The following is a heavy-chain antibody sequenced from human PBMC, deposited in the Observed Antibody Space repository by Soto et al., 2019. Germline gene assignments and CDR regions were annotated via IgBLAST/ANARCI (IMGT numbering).Heavy chain of an antibody. CDR1: GGTFSSYA. D-gene: IGHD6-13*01. J-gene: IGHJ4*02. V-gene: IGHV1-69*06. Sequence: SVKVSCKASGGTFSSYAISWVRQAPGQGLEWMGGIIPIFGTANYAQKFQGRVTITADKSTSTAYMELSSLRSEDTAVYYCARDSGDMGSSWPLYYFDYWGQGTLVTVSS. CDR3: ARDSGDMGSSWPLYYFDY. CDR2: IIPIFGTA.